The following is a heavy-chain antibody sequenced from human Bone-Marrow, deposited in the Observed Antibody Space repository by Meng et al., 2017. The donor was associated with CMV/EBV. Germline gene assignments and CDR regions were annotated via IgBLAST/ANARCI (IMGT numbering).Heavy chain of an antibody. CDR1: GGSFSGYY. D-gene: IGHD3-3*02. J-gene: IGHJ6*02. CDR2: ANHSGST. Sequence: SETLSLTSVVYGGSFSGYYSTWIRRPAGKWLEWIGEANHSGSTSYNTSPRSRVTISVDTSNNQFSLKLSSVTPADAAVYSCARMRTKGALRDYYYGMDVWGQGTTVTVSS. V-gene: IGHV4-34*01. CDR3: ARMRTKGALRDYYYGMDV.